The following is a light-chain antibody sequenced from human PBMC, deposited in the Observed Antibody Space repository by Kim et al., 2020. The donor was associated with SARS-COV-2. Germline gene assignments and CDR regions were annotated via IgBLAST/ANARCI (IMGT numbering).Light chain of an antibody. CDR3: AAWDDSLNGLV. CDR1: RSNTGNNA. V-gene: IGLV1-36*01. Sequence: QSVLTQPPSVSEAPRQRVTISCSGSRSNTGNNAVSWYQQLPGKAPKLLIYYDDLLPSGVSDRFSGSKSGTSASLAISGLQSEDEADYYCAAWDDSLNGLVFGGGTKVTVL. J-gene: IGLJ3*02. CDR2: YDD.